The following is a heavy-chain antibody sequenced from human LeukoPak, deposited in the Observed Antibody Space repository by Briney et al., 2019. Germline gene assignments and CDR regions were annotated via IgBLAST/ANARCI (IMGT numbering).Heavy chain of an antibody. V-gene: IGHV3-7*01. Sequence: KPGGSLRLSCAASGFTFNNYWMMWVRQAPGKGLEWVANIREDGSEKNYVDSVKGRFTISRDNAKISLYLQMNSLRVEDTAVYYCATDRKVGTWEPRFDYWGQGTLVTVSS. CDR2: IREDGSEK. CDR1: GFTFNNYW. J-gene: IGHJ4*02. CDR3: ATDRKVGTWEPRFDY. D-gene: IGHD4-23*01.